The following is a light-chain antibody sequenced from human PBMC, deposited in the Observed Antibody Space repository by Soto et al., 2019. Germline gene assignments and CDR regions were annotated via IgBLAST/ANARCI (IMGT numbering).Light chain of an antibody. J-gene: IGKJ1*01. V-gene: IGKV1-39*01. Sequence: DIQMTQSPSSLSASVGDRVTITCRASQSISTYLNWYQQVPGKAPKLLIYAASTLRSGVPSRFSGSGSGTDFTLTISSLQPEDFATYYCQHTSSLPRTFGQGTRVEIK. CDR2: AAS. CDR3: QHTSSLPRT. CDR1: QSISTY.